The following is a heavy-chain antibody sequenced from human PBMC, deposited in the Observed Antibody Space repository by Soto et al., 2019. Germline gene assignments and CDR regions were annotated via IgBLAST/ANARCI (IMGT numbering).Heavy chain of an antibody. CDR2: ISAYNGNT. CDR3: ATGTWEPDAFDI. CDR1: GYTFTSYG. J-gene: IGHJ3*02. D-gene: IGHD1-26*01. V-gene: IGHV1-18*01. Sequence: ASVKVSCKASGYTFTSYGISWVRQAPGQGLEWMGWISAYNGNTNYAQKLQGRVTMTTDTSTSTAYMELRSLRSEDTAVYCCATGTWEPDAFDIWGQGTMVTVSS.